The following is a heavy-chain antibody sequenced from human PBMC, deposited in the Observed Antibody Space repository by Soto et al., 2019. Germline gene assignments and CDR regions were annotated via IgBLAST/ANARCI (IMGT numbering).Heavy chain of an antibody. V-gene: IGHV4-59*01. CDR2: IYYSGST. CDR1: GGSISSYY. D-gene: IGHD5-12*01. CDR3: ARALWGSYSGYDRAYCYYYMDV. J-gene: IGHJ6*03. Sequence: SETLSLTCTVSGGSISSYYWSWIRQPPRKGLEWIGYIYYSGSTNYNPSLKSRVTISVDTSKNQFSLKLSSVTAADTAVYYCARALWGSYSGYDRAYCYYYMDVGGKETTVTVSS.